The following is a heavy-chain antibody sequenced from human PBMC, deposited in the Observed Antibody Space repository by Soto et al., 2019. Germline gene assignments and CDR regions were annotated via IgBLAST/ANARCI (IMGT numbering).Heavy chain of an antibody. J-gene: IGHJ5*02. CDR1: GGSISSGGYY. V-gene: IGHV4-31*03. CDR2: IYYSGST. CDR3: ARESLRKFNWFDP. Sequence: SETLSLTYTVSGGSISSGGYYWSWIRQHPGKGLEWIGYIYYSGSTYYNPSLKSRVTISVDTSKNQFSLKLSSVTAADTAVYYCARESLRKFNWFDPWGQGTLVTVSS.